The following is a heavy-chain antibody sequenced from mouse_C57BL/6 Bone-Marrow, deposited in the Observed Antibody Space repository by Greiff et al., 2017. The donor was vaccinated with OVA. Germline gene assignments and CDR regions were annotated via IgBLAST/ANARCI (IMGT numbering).Heavy chain of an antibody. CDR3: ARYWYYAMDY. D-gene: IGHD4-1*01. Sequence: EVQGVESGGDLVKPGGSLKLSCAASGFTFSSYGMSWVRQTPDKRLEWVATISSGGSYTYYPDSVKGRFTISRDNAKNTLYLQMSSLKSEDTAMYYCARYWYYAMDYWGQGTSVTVSS. CDR2: ISSGGSYT. CDR1: GFTFSSYG. J-gene: IGHJ4*01. V-gene: IGHV5-6*01.